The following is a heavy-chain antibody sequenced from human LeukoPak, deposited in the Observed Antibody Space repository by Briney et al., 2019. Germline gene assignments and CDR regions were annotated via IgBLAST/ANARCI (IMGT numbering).Heavy chain of an antibody. Sequence: ASVKVSCKASGYTFTGYYMHWVRQAPGQGLEWMGWINPNSGGTNYAQKFQGRVTMTRDTSISTAYMELSRLRSDDTAVYYCARGSMYYDFWSGYYAYWGQGTLVTVSS. V-gene: IGHV1-2*02. D-gene: IGHD3-3*01. CDR3: ARGSMYYDFWSGYYAY. CDR2: INPNSGGT. J-gene: IGHJ4*02. CDR1: GYTFTGYY.